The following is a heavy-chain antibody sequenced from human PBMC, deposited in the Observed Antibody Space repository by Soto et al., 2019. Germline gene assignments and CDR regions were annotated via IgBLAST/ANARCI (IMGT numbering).Heavy chain of an antibody. D-gene: IGHD3-3*01. Sequence: QVQLQESGPGLVKPSQTLSLTCTVSGGSISSGGYYWSWIRQHPGKGLEWIGYIYYSGSTYYNQSLRSRVTISVDTSKNQLSLKLSSVTAADTAVYYCARDWGGYPDFWGQGTLVTVSS. CDR3: ARDWGGYPDF. CDR1: GGSISSGGYY. V-gene: IGHV4-31*03. CDR2: IYYSGST. J-gene: IGHJ4*02.